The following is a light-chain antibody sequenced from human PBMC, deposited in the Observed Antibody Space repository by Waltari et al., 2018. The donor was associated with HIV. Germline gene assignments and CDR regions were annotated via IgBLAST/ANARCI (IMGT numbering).Light chain of an antibody. V-gene: IGLV2-14*01. CDR2: NVS. J-gene: IGLJ2*01. Sequence: QSALTQSASVSGSPGQSITIPCTGTSSAVGGFNYVSCYQKHPGKAPKLVIYNVSNRPSGVSNRFSGSKSGNTASLTISGLQAEDEAEYYCSSYTSSNTVIFGGGTRVTVL. CDR1: SSAVGGFNY. CDR3: SSYTSSNTVI.